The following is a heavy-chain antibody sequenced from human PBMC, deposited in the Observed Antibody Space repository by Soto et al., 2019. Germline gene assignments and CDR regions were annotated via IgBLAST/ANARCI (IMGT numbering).Heavy chain of an antibody. Sequence: GGSLRLSCSASGFTFSKYDIHRVRQITGKRLEWVSSTGTAGDTSYSGSVKGRFTISRDTTNNWLFLQMNSLRAGDTAVYYCARGFASFYYMDVWGKGTTVTVSS. CDR3: ARGFASFYYMDV. CDR2: TGTAGDT. D-gene: IGHD3-16*01. J-gene: IGHJ6*03. CDR1: GFTFSKYD. V-gene: IGHV3-13*01.